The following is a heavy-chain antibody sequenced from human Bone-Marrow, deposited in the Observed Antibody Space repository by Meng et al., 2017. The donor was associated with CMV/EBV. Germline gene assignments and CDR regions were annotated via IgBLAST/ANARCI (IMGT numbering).Heavy chain of an antibody. D-gene: IGHD2-2*01. J-gene: IGHJ4*02. CDR3: ARDPVVPAALAY. V-gene: IGHV1-2*02. CDR1: GYTFTDYY. Sequence: ASVKVSCKASGYTFTDYYMHWVRQAPGQGLEWMGWINPNSGDTNYAQKFRGRVTMTRHTSISTAYMELSRLRSDDTAVYYCARDPVVPAALAYWGQGKLVTVYS. CDR2: INPNSGDT.